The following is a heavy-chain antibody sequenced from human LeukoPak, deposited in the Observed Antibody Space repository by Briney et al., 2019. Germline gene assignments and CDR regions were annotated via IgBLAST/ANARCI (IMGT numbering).Heavy chain of an antibody. CDR2: FDPEDGET. CDR3: ATEGGIRRGYSGYDKGYYFDY. D-gene: IGHD5-12*01. CDR1: GYTLTELS. Sequence: ASVKVSCKVSGYTLTELSMHWVRQAPGKGLEWMGGFDPEDGETIYAQKFQGRVTMTEDTSTDTAYMELSSLRSEDTAVYYCATEGGIRRGYSGYDKGYYFDYWGQGALVTVSS. V-gene: IGHV1-24*01. J-gene: IGHJ4*02.